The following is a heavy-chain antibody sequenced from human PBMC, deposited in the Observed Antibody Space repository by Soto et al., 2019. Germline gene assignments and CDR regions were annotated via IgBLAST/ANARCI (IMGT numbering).Heavy chain of an antibody. J-gene: IGHJ4*02. CDR3: ARKKGKAVAGTVNCDY. Sequence: EVQLVESGGGLVKPGGSLRLSCAASGFTFSSYSMNWVRQAPGKGLEWVSSISSSSSYIYYADSVKGRFTISRDNAKNSLYLQMNSLRAEDTAVYYCARKKGKAVAGTVNCDYWGQGTLVTVSS. V-gene: IGHV3-21*01. D-gene: IGHD6-19*01. CDR1: GFTFSSYS. CDR2: ISSSSSYI.